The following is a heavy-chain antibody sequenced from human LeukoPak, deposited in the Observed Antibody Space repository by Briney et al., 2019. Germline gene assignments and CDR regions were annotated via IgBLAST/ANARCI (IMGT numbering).Heavy chain of an antibody. CDR1: GFTVSNYY. Sequence: GSLRLSCXAXGFTVSNYYMSWVRQAPGKGLEWVSVIYSGGSAYSADSVKGRFTMSRDNSQNTLYLQMNSLRAEDTAVYYCARMVTGWPNWIDPWGQGTLVTVSS. CDR3: ARMVTGWPNWIDP. CDR2: IYSGGSA. J-gene: IGHJ5*02. D-gene: IGHD6-19*01. V-gene: IGHV3-66*01.